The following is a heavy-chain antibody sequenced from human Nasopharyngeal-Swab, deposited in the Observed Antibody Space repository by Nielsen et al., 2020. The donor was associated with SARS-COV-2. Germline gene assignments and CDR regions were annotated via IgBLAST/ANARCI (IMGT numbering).Heavy chain of an antibody. J-gene: IGHJ4*02. D-gene: IGHD6-25*01. Sequence: GESLKISCEASGFTFRDHAMTWVRQAPGKGQEWVSTISGSGNTHYADSVKGRFTISRDNSKNTVFLQMNSLRAEDTAIYSCASWAGSSRDYYGPLDYWGQGNLVTVSS. V-gene: IGHV3-23*01. CDR1: GFTFRDHA. CDR2: ISGSGNT. CDR3: ASWAGSSRDYYGPLDY.